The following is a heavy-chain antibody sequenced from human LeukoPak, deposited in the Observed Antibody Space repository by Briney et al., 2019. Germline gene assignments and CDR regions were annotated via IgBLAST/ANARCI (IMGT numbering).Heavy chain of an antibody. V-gene: IGHV4-39*01. D-gene: IGHD3-10*01. Sequence: PSETLSLTCTVSGGSISSNSYYWDWIRQPPGKGLEWRGSIYYSGTTYYNPSLKIRVTTSVDTSKNQFSLKLTSVTAADTAVYSCARHGARYYSGSGSYYTTAFDSWGQGTLVTVSS. CDR3: ARHGARYYSGSGSYYTTAFDS. CDR1: GGSISSNSYY. J-gene: IGHJ4*02. CDR2: IYYSGTT.